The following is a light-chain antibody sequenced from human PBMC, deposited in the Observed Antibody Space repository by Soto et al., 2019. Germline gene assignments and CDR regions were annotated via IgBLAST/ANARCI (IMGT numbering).Light chain of an antibody. CDR2: AAS. CDR1: QSIGSW. Sequence: DIQMAQSPSTLSASVGDRVTITCRASQSIGSWLAWYQQKPGKAPKLLIYAASSLHIGVPSRFTGSGSGTDFTLTISSLQPEDSATYYCQQANSFPFTFGPGTKVDIK. V-gene: IGKV1-12*01. J-gene: IGKJ3*01. CDR3: QQANSFPFT.